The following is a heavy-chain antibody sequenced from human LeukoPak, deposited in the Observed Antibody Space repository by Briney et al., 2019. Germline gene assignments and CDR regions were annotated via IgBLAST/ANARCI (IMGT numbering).Heavy chain of an antibody. J-gene: IGHJ6*02. CDR3: ARDHNSGWYRTDYGMDV. CDR2: IYSGGST. Sequence: PGGSLRLSCAASGFTVSSNYMSWVRQAPGKGLEWVSVIYSGGSTYYADSVKGRFTISRDNSKNTLYLQMNSLRAEDTAVYYCARDHNSGWYRTDYGMDVWGQGTTVTVSS. V-gene: IGHV3-53*01. D-gene: IGHD6-19*01. CDR1: GFTVSSNY.